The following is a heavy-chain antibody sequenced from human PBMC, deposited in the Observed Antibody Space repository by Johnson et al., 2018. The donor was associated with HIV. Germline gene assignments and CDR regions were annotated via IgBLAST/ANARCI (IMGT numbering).Heavy chain of an antibody. CDR3: AREGNWNPTYGFDV. D-gene: IGHD1-1*01. J-gene: IGHJ3*01. V-gene: IGHV3-30*04. Sequence: QVQLVESGGGVVQPGRSLRLSCAASGFTFGSYAMHWVRQAPGKGLEWVALISFDGGTKYSDSVKGRFIISRDDSKDTLHLHMNSLRPEDTAVYFCAREGNWNPTYGFDVWGQGTIATVSS. CDR2: ISFDGGTK. CDR1: GFTFGSYA.